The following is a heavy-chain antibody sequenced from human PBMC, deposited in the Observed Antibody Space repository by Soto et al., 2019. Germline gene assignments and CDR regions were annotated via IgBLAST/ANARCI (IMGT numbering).Heavy chain of an antibody. D-gene: IGHD6-19*01. CDR1: GFTFSSYG. CDR2: IWYDGSNK. CDR3: AREARAVAGINNWFDP. Sequence: QVQLMESGGGVVQPGRSLRLSCAASGFTFSSYGMHWVRQAPGKGLEWVAVIWYDGSNKYYADSVKGRFTISRDNSKNTLYLQMNSLRAEDTAVYYCAREARAVAGINNWFDPWGQGTLVTVSS. J-gene: IGHJ5*02. V-gene: IGHV3-33*01.